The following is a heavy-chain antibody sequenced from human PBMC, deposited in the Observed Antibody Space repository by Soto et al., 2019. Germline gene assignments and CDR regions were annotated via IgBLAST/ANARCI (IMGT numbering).Heavy chain of an antibody. CDR2: IYWNDDK. D-gene: IGHD3-22*01. Sequence: SGPTLVNPTQTLTLTCTFSGFSLSTSGVGVGWIRQPPGKALEWLALIYWNDDKRYSPSLKSRLTITKDTSKNQVVLTMTNIDPVDTATYYCAHRAPYYYDSSGYGVSYFDYWGQGTLVTVSS. CDR1: GFSLSTSGVG. V-gene: IGHV2-5*01. J-gene: IGHJ4*02. CDR3: AHRAPYYYDSSGYGVSYFDY.